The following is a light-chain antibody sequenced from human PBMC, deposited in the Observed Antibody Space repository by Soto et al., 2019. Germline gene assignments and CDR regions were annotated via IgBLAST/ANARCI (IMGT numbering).Light chain of an antibody. CDR1: SSDVGGFNY. J-gene: IGLJ1*01. Sequence: QSALTKPAPVSGSPGQSITISCTGTSSDVGGFNYVSWYQQHPGKAPKLMIYDVTNRPSGVSYRFSGSKSGNTASLTISGLQAGDEADYYCNSYTSSSTYVFGTGTKVTVL. CDR2: DVT. V-gene: IGLV2-14*03. CDR3: NSYTSSSTYV.